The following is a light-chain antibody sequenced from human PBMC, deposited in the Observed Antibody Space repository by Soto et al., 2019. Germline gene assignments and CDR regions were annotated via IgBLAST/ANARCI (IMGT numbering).Light chain of an antibody. CDR2: AAS. J-gene: IGKJ2*01. CDR3: QQTYSPPYT. Sequence: DIQMTQSPSSLSASAGDRVTITCRASQSISSYLNWYQQRPGQAPKLLIYAASNLQSGVPSRFSGSGSGADFKLIISGLQPGDFATYHCQQTYSPPYTFGQGTNLEI. V-gene: IGKV1-39*01. CDR1: QSISSY.